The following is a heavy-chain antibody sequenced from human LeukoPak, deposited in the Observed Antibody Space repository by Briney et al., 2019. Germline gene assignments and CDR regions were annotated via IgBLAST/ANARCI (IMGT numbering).Heavy chain of an antibody. CDR2: ISGSGGST. CDR3: ARDADYGGSPDAFDI. Sequence: PGASLRLSCAASGFTFSSYAMSWVRQAPGKGLEWVSAISGSGGSTYYADSVKGRFTISRDNSKNTLYLQMNSLRAEDTAVYYCARDADYGGSPDAFDIWGRGTIVTVSS. D-gene: IGHD4-23*01. V-gene: IGHV3-23*01. J-gene: IGHJ3*02. CDR1: GFTFSSYA.